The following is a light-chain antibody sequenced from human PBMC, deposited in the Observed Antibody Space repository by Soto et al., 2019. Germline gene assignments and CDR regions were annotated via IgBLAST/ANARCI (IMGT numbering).Light chain of an antibody. V-gene: IGKV1-33*01. CDR3: QQYDNFPPT. CDR2: DAS. Sequence: DIQMTQSPSSLSASIGDRVTITCQASQDISNSLNWYQQKPGKAPNLLIYDASKLQTGVPSRFSGSGSGTDFSLTISSLQPEDFATYWCQQYDNFPPTFGPGTKVDL. J-gene: IGKJ3*01. CDR1: QDISNS.